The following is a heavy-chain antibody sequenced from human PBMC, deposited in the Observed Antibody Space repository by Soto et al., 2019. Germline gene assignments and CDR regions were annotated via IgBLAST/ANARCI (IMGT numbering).Heavy chain of an antibody. D-gene: IGHD3-9*01. CDR3: ARAILPGYYPAGWFDP. V-gene: IGHV4-39*01. CDR1: GGSISSSSYY. CDR2: IYFRGST. Sequence: QLQLQESGPGLVKPSETLSLTCTVSGGSISSSSYYWGWIRQPPGKGLEWIGSIYFRGSTYYNPSLQGRVTVSVDPSMKQCSLKLTSVTAADTAVYYCARAILPGYYPAGWFDPWGQGTLVTVSS. J-gene: IGHJ5*02.